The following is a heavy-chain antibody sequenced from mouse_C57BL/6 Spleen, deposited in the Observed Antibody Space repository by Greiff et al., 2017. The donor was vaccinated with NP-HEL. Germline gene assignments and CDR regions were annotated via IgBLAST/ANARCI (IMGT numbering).Heavy chain of an antibody. CDR1: GFSLSTSGMG. CDR2: IYWDDDK. J-gene: IGHJ2*01. Sequence: VKLVESGPGILQSSQTLSLTCSFSGFSLSTSGMGVSWIRQPSGKGLEWLAHIYWDDDKRYNPSLKSRLTISKDTSRNQVFLKITSVDTADTATYYCARIYYDYDGGTYYFDYWGQGTTLTVSS. V-gene: IGHV8-12*01. D-gene: IGHD2-4*01. CDR3: ARIYYDYDGGTYYFDY.